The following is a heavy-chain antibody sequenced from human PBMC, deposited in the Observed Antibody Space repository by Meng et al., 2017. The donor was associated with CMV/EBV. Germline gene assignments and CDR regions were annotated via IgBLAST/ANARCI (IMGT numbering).Heavy chain of an antibody. CDR3: ARITLCSSSWPSFDP. D-gene: IGHD6-13*01. Sequence: SGPTLVKPTQTLTLTCTFSGFSLSTSGMCVSWVRQPPGKALEWLALIDWDDDKYYSTSLKTRLTISKDTSKNQVVLTMTNMDPVDTATYYCARITLCSSSWPSFDPWGQGTLVTVSS. V-gene: IGHV2-70*20. CDR1: GFSLSTSGMC. CDR2: IDWDDDK. J-gene: IGHJ5*02.